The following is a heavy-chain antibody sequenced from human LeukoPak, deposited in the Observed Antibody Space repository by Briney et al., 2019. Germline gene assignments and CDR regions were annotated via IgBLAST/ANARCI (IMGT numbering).Heavy chain of an antibody. CDR2: IYHSGST. D-gene: IGHD2-21*01. Sequence: KASETLSLTCAVSGGSISSGGYSWSWIGQPPGKGPEWIGYIYHSGSTYYNPSLKSRVTISVDRSKNQFSLKLSSVTAADTAVYYCARGLWPYHDYWGQGTLVTVSS. V-gene: IGHV4-30-2*01. J-gene: IGHJ4*02. CDR3: ARGLWPYHDY. CDR1: GGSISSGGYS.